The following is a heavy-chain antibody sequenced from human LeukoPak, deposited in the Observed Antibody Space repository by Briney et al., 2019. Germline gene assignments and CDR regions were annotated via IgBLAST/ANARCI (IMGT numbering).Heavy chain of an antibody. Sequence: EGSLRLSCAASGFTFSRYWMTWVRQAPGKGLEWVANIKQDGSEKFYADSLKGRLIISRDNAKSSLYLQVNSLTVEDTAVYYCAREWDSGWGGTYFDNWGQGTLVTVSS. J-gene: IGHJ4*02. CDR2: IKQDGSEK. V-gene: IGHV3-7*01. D-gene: IGHD1-26*01. CDR3: AREWDSGWGGTYFDN. CDR1: GFTFSRYW.